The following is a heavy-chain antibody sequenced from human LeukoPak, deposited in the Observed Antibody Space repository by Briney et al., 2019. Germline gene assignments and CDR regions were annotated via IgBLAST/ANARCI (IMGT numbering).Heavy chain of an antibody. V-gene: IGHV4-39*07. Sequence: PSETLSLTCTVSGGSISSSSYYWGWIRQPPGKGLEWIGSIYYSGSTYYNPSLGSRATISVDTSRNQFSLNLTSVTAADTAIYYCSVGVGATTSPFDYWGQGTLVTVSS. D-gene: IGHD1-26*01. CDR1: GGSISSSSYY. CDR2: IYYSGST. J-gene: IGHJ4*02. CDR3: SVGVGATTSPFDY.